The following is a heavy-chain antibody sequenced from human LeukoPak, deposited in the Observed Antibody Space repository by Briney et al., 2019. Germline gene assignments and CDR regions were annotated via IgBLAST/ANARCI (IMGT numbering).Heavy chain of an antibody. CDR1: GFTFSAYD. V-gene: IGHV3-30*02. CDR3: AKEGREAVGEYGAFDI. J-gene: IGHJ3*02. D-gene: IGHD3-10*01. CDR2: MHYDAGNK. Sequence: GGSLRLSCAASGFTFSAYDMHWVRQAPGKGLEWVASMHYDAGNKYSAASVKGRFTISGDNSKNTLYLQMNSLRAEDTAVYYCAKEGREAVGEYGAFDIWGQGTMVTVSS.